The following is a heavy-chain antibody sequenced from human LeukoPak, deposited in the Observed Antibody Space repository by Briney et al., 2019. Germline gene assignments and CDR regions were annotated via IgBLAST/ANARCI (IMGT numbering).Heavy chain of an antibody. V-gene: IGHV3-33*01. Sequence: SGGSLRLSCAASGFTFSSCGMHWVRQAPGKGLEWVAVIWYDGSNKYYADSVKGRFTISRDNSKNTLYLQMNSLRAEDTAVYYCARRVIISAAGVPDTWLDPWGQGILVTVSS. D-gene: IGHD2-8*01. CDR2: IWYDGSNK. CDR3: ARRVIISAAGVPDTWLDP. J-gene: IGHJ5*02. CDR1: GFTFSSCG.